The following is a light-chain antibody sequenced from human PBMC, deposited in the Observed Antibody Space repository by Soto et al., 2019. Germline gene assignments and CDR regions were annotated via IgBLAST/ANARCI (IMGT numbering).Light chain of an antibody. CDR2: AAS. V-gene: IGKV1-39*01. J-gene: IGKJ2*01. CDR1: QSISNY. Sequence: DIQMTQSPSSLSASVGDRVTITCRASQSISNYLNWYQQKPGKAPKLLIYAASSLQSGVPSRFSGSGSGTDFTLTISSLQPEDFATYYCQQSYSTPTFGQGTKREIK. CDR3: QQSYSTPT.